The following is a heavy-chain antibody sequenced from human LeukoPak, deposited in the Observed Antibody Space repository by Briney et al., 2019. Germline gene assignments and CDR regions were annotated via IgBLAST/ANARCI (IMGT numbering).Heavy chain of an antibody. D-gene: IGHD6-19*01. CDR2: INGDNGNT. CDR1: GYTFTNYA. J-gene: IGHJ4*02. Sequence: ASVKVSCKASGYTFTNYAMHWVRLAPGQRLEWMGWINGDNGNTESSQKFQGRVTITWDTSATTAYMELSSLRSEDTAVYYCARGGPNRSGWTLDHWGQGTLVTVSS. V-gene: IGHV1-3*01. CDR3: ARGGPNRSGWTLDH.